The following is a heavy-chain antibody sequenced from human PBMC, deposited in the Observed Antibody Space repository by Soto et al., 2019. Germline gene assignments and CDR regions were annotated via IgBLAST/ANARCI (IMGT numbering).Heavy chain of an antibody. CDR2: ISYDGSNK. CDR1: GFTFSSYA. D-gene: IGHD6-13*01. J-gene: IGHJ6*02. CDR3: ARDISSSSLSYYGMDV. V-gene: IGHV3-30-3*01. Sequence: GGSLRLSCAASGFTFSSYAMHWVRQAPGKGLEWVAVISYDGSNKYYADSVKGRFTISRDNSKNTLYLQMNSLRAEDTAVYYCARDISSSSLSYYGMDVWGQGTTVTAPS.